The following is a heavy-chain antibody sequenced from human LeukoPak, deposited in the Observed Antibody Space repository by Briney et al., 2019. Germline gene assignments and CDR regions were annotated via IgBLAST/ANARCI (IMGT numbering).Heavy chain of an antibody. CDR1: GGSISSSYW. J-gene: IGHJ5*02. Sequence: SETLSLTCAVSGGSISSSYWWSWVRQPPGKGLEWIGEIFHSGSTNYNPSLKSRVTISVDKSMNLFSLKLTSVTAADTAMYYCAMSRPYQHNWFDPWGQGILVIVS. V-gene: IGHV4-4*02. CDR3: AMSRPYQHNWFDP. D-gene: IGHD2-2*01. CDR2: IFHSGST.